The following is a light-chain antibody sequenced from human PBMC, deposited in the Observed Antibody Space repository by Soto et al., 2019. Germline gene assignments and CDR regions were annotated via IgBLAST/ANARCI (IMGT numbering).Light chain of an antibody. Sequence: DTVMIQSPLSLSVSPGEPASISCRSRQSLLHSNGNNYWDWYLQKPGQSPQLLIYLGANRASGVPDRFSGSGSGTEFTLKISSVEAGDVGVYYCMQALQPPRITFGGGTKGDIK. CDR3: MQALQPPRIT. CDR1: QSLLHSNGNNY. CDR2: LGA. J-gene: IGKJ4*01. V-gene: IGKV2-28*01.